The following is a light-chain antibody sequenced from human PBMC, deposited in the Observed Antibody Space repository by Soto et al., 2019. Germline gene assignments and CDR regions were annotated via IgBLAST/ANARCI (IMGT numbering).Light chain of an antibody. CDR1: QSIGNY. Sequence: EVVLTQSPATLSLSPGEGATLSCRASQSIGNYLAWYQQKPGQAPRLLIYDASNRATGIPARFSGSGSGTDFTLTISSLEPEDFAVYYCQQRSNWPSSLTFGGGTKVEIK. J-gene: IGKJ4*01. CDR2: DAS. CDR3: QQRSNWPSSLT. V-gene: IGKV3-11*01.